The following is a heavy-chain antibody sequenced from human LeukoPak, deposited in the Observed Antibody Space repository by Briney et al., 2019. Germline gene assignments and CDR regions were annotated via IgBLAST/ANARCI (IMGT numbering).Heavy chain of an antibody. CDR3: ARRCSLAARPVMYYYYYMDV. D-gene: IGHD6-6*01. V-gene: IGHV4-39*01. J-gene: IGHJ6*03. Sequence: SETLSLTCTVSGGSIRSSSYYWGWIRQPPGKGLEWIGSSYYSGSTYYNPSLKSRVTISVDTSKNQFSLKLSSVTAADTAVYYCARRCSLAARPVMYYYYYMDVWGKGTTVTVSS. CDR2: SYYSGST. CDR1: GGSIRSSSYY.